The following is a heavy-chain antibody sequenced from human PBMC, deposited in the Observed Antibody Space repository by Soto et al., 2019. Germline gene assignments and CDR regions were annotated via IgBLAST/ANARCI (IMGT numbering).Heavy chain of an antibody. D-gene: IGHD3-10*01. CDR2: IYHSGST. J-gene: IGHJ6*02. CDR1: GGSISSSNW. Sequence: QVQLQESGPGLVKPSGTLSLTCAVSGGSISSSNWWSWVRQPPGKGLEWIGEIYHSGSTNYNPSLKSRVTISVDKSKNQFSMKLSSVTAADTAVYYCARDQLWFGDFNTWGMDVWGQGTTVTVSS. CDR3: ARDQLWFGDFNTWGMDV. V-gene: IGHV4-4*02.